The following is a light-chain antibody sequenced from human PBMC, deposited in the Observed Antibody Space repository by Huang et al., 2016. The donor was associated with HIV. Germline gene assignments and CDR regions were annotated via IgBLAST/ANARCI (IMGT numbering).Light chain of an antibody. CDR3: QQYDDWPPVT. Sequence: EVVMTLSPATLSVSPGERATLFCRASQRLSTNLAWYQQKPGQPPRLLIYGASTRAAGVPARCSGGGSGTDFTITISSLQPEDFAVYYCQQYDDWPPVTFGPGTKVDFK. J-gene: IGKJ3*01. CDR2: GAS. CDR1: QRLSTN. V-gene: IGKV3-15*01.